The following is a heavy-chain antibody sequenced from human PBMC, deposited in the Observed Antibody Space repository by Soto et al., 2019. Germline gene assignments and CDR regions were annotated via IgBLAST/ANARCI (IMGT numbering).Heavy chain of an antibody. CDR1: GGTFSSYA. CDR2: IIPIFGTA. J-gene: IGHJ6*02. D-gene: IGHD2-8*01. Sequence: SVKVSCKASGGTFSSYAISWVRQAPGQGLEWMGGIIPIFGTANYAQKFQGRVTITADESTSTAYMELSSLRSEDTAVYYCARGYCTNGVCYGPFDYYYYGMDVWGQGTTVTVSS. CDR3: ARGYCTNGVCYGPFDYYYYGMDV. V-gene: IGHV1-69*13.